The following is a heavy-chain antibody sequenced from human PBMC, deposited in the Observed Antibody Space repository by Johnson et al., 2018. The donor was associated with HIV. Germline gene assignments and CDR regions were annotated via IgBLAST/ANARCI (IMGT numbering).Heavy chain of an antibody. J-gene: IGHJ3*02. V-gene: IGHV3-30*02. D-gene: IGHD3-10*01. CDR3: AKDMAAQGAFDI. CDR1: GFTISSYA. CDR2: IRYDGSNK. Sequence: QLVESGGGLVQPGGSLSLSCAASGFTISSYAMSWVRQAPGKGLEWVAFIRYDGSNKYYADSVKGRFTISRDNSKNSLYLQMNSLRTEDTALYYCAKDMAAQGAFDIWGQGTMVTVSS.